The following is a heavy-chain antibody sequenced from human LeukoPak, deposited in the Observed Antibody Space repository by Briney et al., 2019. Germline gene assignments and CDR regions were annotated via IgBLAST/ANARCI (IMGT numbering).Heavy chain of an antibody. D-gene: IGHD3-9*01. Sequence: SETLSLTCAVSGGSISSSNWWSWVRQPPGKGLEWIGEIYHSGSTNYNPPLKSRVTISVDTSKNQFSQKVRSVTAADTAMYYCARESDWLFDYWGQGALVTVSS. CDR2: IYHSGST. J-gene: IGHJ4*02. CDR3: ARESDWLFDY. CDR1: GGSISSSNW. V-gene: IGHV4-4*02.